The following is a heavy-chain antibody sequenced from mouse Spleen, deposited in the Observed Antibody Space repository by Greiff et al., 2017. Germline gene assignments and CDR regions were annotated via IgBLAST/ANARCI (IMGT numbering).Heavy chain of an antibody. CDR1: GYTFTDYN. D-gene: IGHD2-10*02. CDR2: IYPYNGGT. V-gene: IGHV1S29*02. CDR3: ARKVSYGNYEDWFAY. Sequence: VQLQQSGPELVKPGASVKISCKASGYTFTDYNMHWVKQSHGKSLEWIGYIYPYNGGTGYNQKFKSKATLTVDNSSSTAYMELRSLTSEDSAVYYCARKVSYGNYEDWFAYWGQGTLVTVSA. J-gene: IGHJ3*01.